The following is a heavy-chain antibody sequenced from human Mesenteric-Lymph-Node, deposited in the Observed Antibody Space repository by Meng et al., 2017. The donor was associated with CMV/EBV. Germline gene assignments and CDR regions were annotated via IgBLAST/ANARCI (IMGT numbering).Heavy chain of an antibody. Sequence: GESLKISCAASGFTFDTYAMHWVRQAPGKGLEWVAVISYDGSDRYYADSVKGRFTISRDDSKNTLYLQMRSLRAEDTAVYYCTRHEEGGSYWGQGTLVTVSS. CDR1: GFTFDTYA. V-gene: IGHV3-30*04. CDR2: ISYDGSDR. J-gene: IGHJ4*02. D-gene: IGHD3-16*01. CDR3: TRHEEGGSY.